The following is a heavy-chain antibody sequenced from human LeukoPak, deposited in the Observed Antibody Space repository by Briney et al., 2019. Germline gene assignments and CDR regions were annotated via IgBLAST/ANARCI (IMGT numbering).Heavy chain of an antibody. D-gene: IGHD6-25*01. CDR1: GFTFSSYW. V-gene: IGHV3-30*03. J-gene: IGHJ4*02. CDR3: AREGGYYFDH. Sequence: GGSLRLSCAASGFTFSSYWMSWVRQAPGKGLEWVAFISYDRSETYYADSVKGRFSISRDNSKNTVYLQMNSLRTEDRAVYYCAREGGYYFDHWGQGTLVTVSS. CDR2: ISYDRSET.